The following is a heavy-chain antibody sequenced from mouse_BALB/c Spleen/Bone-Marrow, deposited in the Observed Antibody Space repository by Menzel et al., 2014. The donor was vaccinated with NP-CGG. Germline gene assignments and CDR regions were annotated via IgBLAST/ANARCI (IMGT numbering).Heavy chain of an antibody. CDR1: GYSITSGYR. CDR3: ARYQLRQYAMDY. D-gene: IGHD2-12*01. Sequence: EVKLMESGPDLVKPSQSLSLTCTVTGYSITSGYRWHWIRQFPGNKLEWMGYIHYSGSTNYNPSLKSRISITRDTSKNQFFLQLNSVTTEDTATYYCARYQLRQYAMDYWGQGTLVTVSS. CDR2: IHYSGST. V-gene: IGHV3-1*02. J-gene: IGHJ4*01.